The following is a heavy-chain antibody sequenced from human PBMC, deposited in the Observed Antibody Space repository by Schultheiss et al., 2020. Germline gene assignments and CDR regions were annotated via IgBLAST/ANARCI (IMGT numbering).Heavy chain of an antibody. CDR2: INHSGST. CDR1: GGSFSGYY. V-gene: IGHV4-34*01. CDR3: ASFFWSGYYTGLSYYYYGMDV. J-gene: IGHJ6*02. Sequence: SQPLSLTCAVYGGSFSGYYWSWIRQPPGKGLEWIGEINHSGSTNYNPSLKSRVTISVDTSKNQFSLKLSSVTAADTAVYYCASFFWSGYYTGLSYYYYGMDVWGQGTTVTVSS. D-gene: IGHD3-3*01.